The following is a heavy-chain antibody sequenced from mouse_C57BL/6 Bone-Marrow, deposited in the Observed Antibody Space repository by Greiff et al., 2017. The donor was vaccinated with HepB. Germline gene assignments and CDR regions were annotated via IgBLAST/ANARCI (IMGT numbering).Heavy chain of an antibody. CDR3: APNWAYAMDY. J-gene: IGHJ4*01. D-gene: IGHD4-1*01. CDR2: IYPGSGST. Sequence: VQLQQSGAELVKPGASVKMSCKASGYTFTSYWITWVKQRPGRGLEWIGDIYPGSGSTNYNEKFKSKATLTVDTSSSTAYMQLSSLTSEDSAVYYCAPNWAYAMDYWGQGTSVTVSS. V-gene: IGHV1-55*01. CDR1: GYTFTSYW.